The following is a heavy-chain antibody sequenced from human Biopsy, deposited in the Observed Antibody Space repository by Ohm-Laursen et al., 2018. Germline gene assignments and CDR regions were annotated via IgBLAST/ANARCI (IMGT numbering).Heavy chain of an antibody. Sequence: AASVKVSCKPSGYTFTSHDINWVRQATGQGLEWMGWMSPNTGNTVYAQRFQDRVTMTSDTSTGTAYMELTSLTSDDTAVYFCARWETTLGRSLDSWGQGTLVAVSS. V-gene: IGHV1-8*01. CDR3: ARWETTLGRSLDS. CDR1: GYTFTSHD. CDR2: MSPNTGNT. J-gene: IGHJ4*02. D-gene: IGHD1-26*01.